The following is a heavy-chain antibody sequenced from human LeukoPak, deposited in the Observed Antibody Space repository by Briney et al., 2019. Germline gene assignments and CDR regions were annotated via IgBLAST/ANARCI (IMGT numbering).Heavy chain of an antibody. Sequence: ASVKVSCKASGYTFTSYGINWVRQAPGQELEWMGWINPNSGGTNYAQKFQGRVTMTRDTSISTAYMELSRLRSDDTAVYYCARDLIPGYSSSALDYWGQGTLVTVSS. J-gene: IGHJ4*02. CDR2: INPNSGGT. D-gene: IGHD6-13*01. CDR1: GYTFTSYG. CDR3: ARDLIPGYSSSALDY. V-gene: IGHV1-2*02.